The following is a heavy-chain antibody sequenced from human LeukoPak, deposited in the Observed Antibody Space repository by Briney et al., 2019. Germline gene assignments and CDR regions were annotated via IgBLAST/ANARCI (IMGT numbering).Heavy chain of an antibody. D-gene: IGHD5-12*01. V-gene: IGHV1-18*01. J-gene: IGHJ4*02. CDR1: GYTFTSYG. CDR2: ISAHNGNT. Sequence: ASVKVSCKASGYTFTSYGISWVRQAPGQGLEWMGWISAHNGNTNYAQKLQGRVTMTTDTSTSTAYMELRSLRSDDTAVYYCARDLGHIVATIQNDYWGQGTLVTVSS. CDR3: ARDLGHIVATIQNDY.